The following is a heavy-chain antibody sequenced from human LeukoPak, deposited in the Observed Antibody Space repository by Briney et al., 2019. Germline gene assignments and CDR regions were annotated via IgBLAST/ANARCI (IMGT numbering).Heavy chain of an antibody. CDR1: GYTFTSYD. V-gene: IGHV1-8*01. Sequence: ASVKVSCKASGYTFTSYDINWVRQATGQGLEWMGWMNPNSGNTGYAQKFQGRVTMTRNTSISTAYMELSSLRSEDTAVYYCARLALKPHYDFWSGYWDDYYGMDVWGQGPRSPSP. D-gene: IGHD3-3*01. CDR2: MNPNSGNT. CDR3: ARLALKPHYDFWSGYWDDYYGMDV. J-gene: IGHJ6*02.